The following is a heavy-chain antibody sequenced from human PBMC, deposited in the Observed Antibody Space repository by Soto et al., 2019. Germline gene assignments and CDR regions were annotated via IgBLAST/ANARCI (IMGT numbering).Heavy chain of an antibody. CDR2: IYYSGST. Sequence: ETLSLTCTVSGGSISSSSYYWGWIRQPPGKGLEWFGSIYYSGSTYYNPSLKSRVTISVDKSKNQFSLKLSAVTAADTAVYYCAKEGYCRGGSCYLRYFYCMDVWGPGTTVTVSS. CDR3: AKEGYCRGGSCYLRYFYCMDV. D-gene: IGHD2-15*01. CDR1: GGSISSSSYY. V-gene: IGHV4-39*07. J-gene: IGHJ6*02.